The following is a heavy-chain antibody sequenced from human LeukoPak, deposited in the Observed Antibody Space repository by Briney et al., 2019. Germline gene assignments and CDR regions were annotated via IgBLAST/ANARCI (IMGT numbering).Heavy chain of an antibody. V-gene: IGHV3-21*01. CDR2: ISSSSSYI. Sequence: GGSLRLSCAASGFTFSSYSMSWVRQAPGKGLEWVSSISSSSSYIYYADSVKGRFTISRDNAKNSLYLQMNSLRAEDTAVYYCARNLLDSSGYYPDAFDIWGQGTMVTVSS. D-gene: IGHD3-22*01. CDR1: GFTFSSYS. J-gene: IGHJ3*02. CDR3: ARNLLDSSGYYPDAFDI.